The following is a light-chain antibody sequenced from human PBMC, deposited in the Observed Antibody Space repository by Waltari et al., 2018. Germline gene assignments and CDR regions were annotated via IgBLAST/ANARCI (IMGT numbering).Light chain of an antibody. Sequence: QSALTPPAPVSVSPGQSLTITCTSATADSYTYVCWYQHHPGNPPKLMLSDVSNRPLGVSSRVSGSKSGTTASLTISGLQAEDEADYYCTVKRGSNTVVFGGGTKLTVL. CDR2: DVS. CDR1: TADSYTY. J-gene: IGLJ2*01. V-gene: IGLV2-14*03. CDR3: TVKRGSNTVV.